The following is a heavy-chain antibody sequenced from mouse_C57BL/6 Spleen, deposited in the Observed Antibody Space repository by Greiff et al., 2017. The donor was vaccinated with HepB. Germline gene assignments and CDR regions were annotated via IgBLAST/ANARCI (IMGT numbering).Heavy chain of an antibody. CDR3: ARGGSVVATEYFDY. D-gene: IGHD1-1*01. Sequence: EVQLQQSGPELVKPGVSVKMSCKASGYTFTDYNMHWVKQSHGKSLEWIGYINPNNGGTSYNQKFKGKATLTVNKSSSTAYMELRSLTSEDSAVYYCARGGSVVATEYFDYWGQGTTLTVSS. J-gene: IGHJ2*01. CDR1: GYTFTDYN. V-gene: IGHV1-22*01. CDR2: INPNNGGT.